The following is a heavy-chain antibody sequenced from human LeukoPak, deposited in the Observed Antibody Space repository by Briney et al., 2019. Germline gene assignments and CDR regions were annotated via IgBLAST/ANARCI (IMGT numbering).Heavy chain of an antibody. Sequence: PGGSLRLSCSASGFTFSTYAMHWVRQAPGKGLEYVSAISNNGGSTYYADSVKGRFTISRDNSKNTLYLQMSSLRTEDTAVYYCVKAFGHWRVYYFDYWGQGTLVTVSS. CDR2: ISNNGGST. V-gene: IGHV3-64D*09. D-gene: IGHD3-16*01. CDR3: VKAFGHWRVYYFDY. J-gene: IGHJ4*02. CDR1: GFTFSTYA.